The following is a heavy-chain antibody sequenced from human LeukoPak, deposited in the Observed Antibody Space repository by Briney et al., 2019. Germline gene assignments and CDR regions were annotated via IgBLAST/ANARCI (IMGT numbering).Heavy chain of an antibody. J-gene: IGHJ4*02. Sequence: GASVKVSCKASGYTFTSYDISWVRQATGQGLEWMGWMNPNSGSTGYAQKFQGRVTITRNTSISTAYMELSGLESEDTAVYYCARGRSTGYPYYFEYWGQGTLVTVSS. CDR2: MNPNSGST. CDR1: GYTFTSYD. D-gene: IGHD5-12*01. V-gene: IGHV1-8*03. CDR3: ARGRSTGYPYYFEY.